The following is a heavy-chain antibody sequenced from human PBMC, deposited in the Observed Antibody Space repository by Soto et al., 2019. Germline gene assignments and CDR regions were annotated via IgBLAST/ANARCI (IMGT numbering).Heavy chain of an antibody. Sequence: EVQLVESGGGLVKPGGSLSLSCAASGFTFSDAWMGWVRQAPGKGLEWVGGIRSKTDGGTTDYAAPVKGRFTISRDGLNNTLYLQMNSLKTDNTAVYYCAYDSYRWDYCGQGTLVPVSS. CDR1: GFTFSDAW. V-gene: IGHV3-15*01. CDR3: AYDSYRWDY. CDR2: IRSKTDGGTT. J-gene: IGHJ4*02. D-gene: IGHD3-22*01.